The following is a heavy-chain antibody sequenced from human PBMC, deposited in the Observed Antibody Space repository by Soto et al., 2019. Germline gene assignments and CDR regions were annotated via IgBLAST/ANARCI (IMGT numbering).Heavy chain of an antibody. CDR3: ARDWSFYVWGSYRYTGGGYYGMDV. V-gene: IGHV3-21*01. D-gene: IGHD3-16*02. J-gene: IGHJ6*02. Sequence: PGGSLRLSCAASGFTFSSYSMNWVRQAPGKGLEWVSSISSSSSYIYYADSVKGRFTISRDNAKNSLYLQMNSLRAEDTAVYYCARDWSFYVWGSYRYTGGGYYGMDVWGQGTTVTVSS. CDR1: GFTFSSYS. CDR2: ISSSSSYI.